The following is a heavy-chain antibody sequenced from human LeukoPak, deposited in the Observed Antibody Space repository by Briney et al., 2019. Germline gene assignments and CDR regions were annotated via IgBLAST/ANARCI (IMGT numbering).Heavy chain of an antibody. D-gene: IGHD3-22*01. CDR3: AREDYYDSSGYYFDY. CDR2: IYYSGST. V-gene: IGHV4-39*07. Sequence: SETLSLTCTVSGGSISSSSYYWGWLRQPPGKGLEWIGSIYYSGSTYYNPSLKSRVTISVDTSKNQFSLKLSSVTAADTAVYYCAREDYYDSSGYYFDYWGQGTLVTVSS. J-gene: IGHJ4*02. CDR1: GGSISSSSYY.